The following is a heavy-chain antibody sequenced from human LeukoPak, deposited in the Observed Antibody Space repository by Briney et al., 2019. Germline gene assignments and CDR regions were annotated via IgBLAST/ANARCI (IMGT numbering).Heavy chain of an antibody. CDR3: GKDVLAGGLDV. V-gene: IGHV3-74*01. Sequence: GGSLRLSCAASGFTFSTYWMHWARQDPGKGLVWVSRINSDGSNTIYTDSVKGRFTISRDNAKNSLYLQMNSLRAEDTALYYCGKDVLAGGLDVWGQGTTVTVSS. CDR1: GFTFSTYW. J-gene: IGHJ6*02. CDR2: INSDGSNT.